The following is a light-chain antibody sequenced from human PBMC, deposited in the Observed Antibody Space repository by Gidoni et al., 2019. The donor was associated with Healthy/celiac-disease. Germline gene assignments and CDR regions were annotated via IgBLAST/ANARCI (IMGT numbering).Light chain of an antibody. V-gene: IGLV3-1*01. CDR3: QAWDSSTLYV. CDR1: KLGDKY. J-gene: IGLJ1*01. CDR2: QDS. Sequence: SYELTQPPSVSVSPGQTASITCPGDKLGDKYACWYQQKTGQSPVLVIYQDSKRPSGIPERFSGSNSGNTATLTISGTQAMDEADYYCQAWDSSTLYVFGTGTKVTVL.